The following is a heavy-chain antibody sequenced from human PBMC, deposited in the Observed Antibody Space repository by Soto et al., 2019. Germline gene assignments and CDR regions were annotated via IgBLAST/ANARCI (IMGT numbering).Heavy chain of an antibody. CDR3: ARGSEYGSTSALGWYMDV. Sequence: GGSLRLSCAASGFTFSSYDMHWVRQATGKGLEWVSAIGTAGDTYYPGSVKGRFTISRENAKNSLYLQMNSLRAGDTAVYYCARGSEYGSTSALGWYMDVWGKGTTVTVSS. V-gene: IGHV3-13*01. J-gene: IGHJ6*03. D-gene: IGHD2-2*01. CDR2: IGTAGDT. CDR1: GFTFSSYD.